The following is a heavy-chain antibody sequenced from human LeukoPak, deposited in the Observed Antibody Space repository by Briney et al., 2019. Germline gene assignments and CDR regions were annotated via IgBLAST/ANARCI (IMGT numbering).Heavy chain of an antibody. CDR1: GFTFSNYA. Sequence: GGSLRLSCAASGFTFSNYAMSWVRQAPGKGLEWVSAISGSGGSTYYADSVKGRFTISRDNSKNTLYLQMNSLRAEDTAVYYCAKVGGDSKYYYYYMDVWGKGTTVTVSS. J-gene: IGHJ6*03. V-gene: IGHV3-23*01. CDR2: ISGSGGST. CDR3: AKVGGDSKYYYYYMDV. D-gene: IGHD3-22*01.